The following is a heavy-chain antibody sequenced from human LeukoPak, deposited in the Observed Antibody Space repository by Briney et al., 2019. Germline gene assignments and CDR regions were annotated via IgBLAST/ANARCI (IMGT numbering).Heavy chain of an antibody. J-gene: IGHJ4*02. CDR1: GFTFSSYS. V-gene: IGHV3-48*01. D-gene: IGHD6-19*01. Sequence: PGGSLRLSCAASGFTFSSYSMNWVRLAPGKGLEWISYITSSSSTTYYTDSVKGRFTISRDNAKNSLYLQMNSLRAEDTAVYYCARKWLVRYYFDYWGQGTLVTVSS. CDR3: ARKWLVRYYFDY. CDR2: ITSSSSTT.